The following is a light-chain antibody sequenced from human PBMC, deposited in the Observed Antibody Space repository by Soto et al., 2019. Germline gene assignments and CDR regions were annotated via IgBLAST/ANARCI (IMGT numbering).Light chain of an antibody. Sequence: EIVMTQSPATLSVSPGERATLSCRASQSVSSDLAWYHQKPGQAPRLLIYSASTRATGIPARFSGSGSGTDLTLTISRLEPEDFAVYYCQQYDGSRYTFGQGTKVDIK. J-gene: IGKJ2*01. CDR1: QSVSSD. V-gene: IGKV3-15*01. CDR3: QQYDGSRYT. CDR2: SAS.